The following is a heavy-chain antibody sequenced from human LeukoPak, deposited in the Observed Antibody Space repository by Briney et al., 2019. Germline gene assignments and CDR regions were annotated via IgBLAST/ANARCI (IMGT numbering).Heavy chain of an antibody. V-gene: IGHV6-1*01. CDR3: VRGGFIAAAGLFAS. J-gene: IGHJ4*02. CDR1: GDSVSSNSAA. D-gene: IGHD6-13*01. CDR2: TYYRSKWSS. Sequence: SQTLSLTCAISGDSVSSNSAAWNWIRQSPARGLEWLGRTYYRSKWSSDYAVFVKSRISINSDTSKNQFSLQLNSVTPEDTAVYYCVRGGFIAAAGLFASWGQGTLFTVSS.